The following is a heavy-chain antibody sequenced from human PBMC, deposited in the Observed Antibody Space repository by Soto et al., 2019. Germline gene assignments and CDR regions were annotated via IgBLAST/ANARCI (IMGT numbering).Heavy chain of an antibody. J-gene: IGHJ4*02. CDR1: GGSISSYY. V-gene: IGHV4-59*01. Sequence: SETLSLTCTVSGGSISSYYWSWIRQPPGKGLEWIGYIYYSGSTNYNPSLKSRVTISVDTSKNQFSLKLSSVTAADTAVYYCARVGYYDSSGYYYTGFDXWGQGTLVTVSX. D-gene: IGHD3-22*01. CDR2: IYYSGST. CDR3: ARVGYYDSSGYYYTGFDX.